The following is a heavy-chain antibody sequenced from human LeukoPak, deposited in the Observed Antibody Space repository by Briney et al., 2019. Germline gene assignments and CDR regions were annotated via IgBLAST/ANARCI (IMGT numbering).Heavy chain of an antibody. CDR1: GFTFSSYV. Sequence: GGSLRLSCAASGFTFSSYVMSWVRQAPGKGLESVSRINTDGTVTTYADSVKGRFTVSRDNADNTMFLQMNSVRDEDTAVYYCATKQWLAPPPDSWGQGTPVTVSS. D-gene: IGHD6-19*01. V-gene: IGHV3-74*01. CDR3: ATKQWLAPPPDS. J-gene: IGHJ4*02. CDR2: INTDGTVT.